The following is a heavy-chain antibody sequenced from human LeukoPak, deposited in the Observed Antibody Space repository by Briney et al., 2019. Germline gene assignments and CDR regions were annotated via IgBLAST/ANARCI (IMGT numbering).Heavy chain of an antibody. CDR1: GGPISSSSYY. CDR3: ARLQPSYTTHYYYDSSGYLFDY. V-gene: IGHV4-39*07. CDR2: IYYSGST. Sequence: KSSETLSLTCTVSGGPISSSSYYWGWIRQPPGKGLEWIGSIYYSGSTYYNPSLKSRVTISVDTSKNQFSLKLSSVTAADTAVYYCARLQPSYTTHYYYDSSGYLFDYWGQGTLVTVSS. J-gene: IGHJ4*02. D-gene: IGHD3-22*01.